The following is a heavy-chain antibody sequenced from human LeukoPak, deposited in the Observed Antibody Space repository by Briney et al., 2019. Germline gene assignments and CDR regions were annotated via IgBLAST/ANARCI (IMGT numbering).Heavy chain of an antibody. J-gene: IGHJ6*03. CDR3: AKENVPAANGHSYYMDV. CDR2: LSGSAGGT. CDR1: GITLSNYA. D-gene: IGHD2-2*01. Sequence: GGSLRLSCGVSGITLSNYAMSWVRQAPGKGLEWVAGLSGSAGGTTYADSVKGRFTISRDNSKNTLFLQMDRLRDEDTAVYYCAKENVPAANGHSYYMDVWGKGTTVTVSS. V-gene: IGHV3-23*01.